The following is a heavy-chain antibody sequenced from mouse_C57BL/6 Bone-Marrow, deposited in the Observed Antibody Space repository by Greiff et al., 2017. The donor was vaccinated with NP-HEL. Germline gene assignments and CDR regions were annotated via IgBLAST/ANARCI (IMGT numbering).Heavy chain of an antibody. V-gene: IGHV1-19*01. D-gene: IGHD1-1*01. J-gene: IGHJ2*01. CDR2: INPYNGGT. CDR1: GYTFTDYY. CDR3: ARTGIITTVVDY. Sequence: EVQLQQSGPVLVKPGASVKMSCKASGYTFTDYYMNWVKQSHGKSLEWIGVINPYNGGTSYNQKFKGKATLTVDKSSSTAYMELNSLTSEDSAVYYCARTGIITTVVDYWGQGTTLTVSS.